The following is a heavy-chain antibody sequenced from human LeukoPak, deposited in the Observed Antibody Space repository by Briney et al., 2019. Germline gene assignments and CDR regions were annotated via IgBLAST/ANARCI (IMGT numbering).Heavy chain of an antibody. CDR2: ISGSGGST. D-gene: IGHD5-18*01. V-gene: IGHV3-23*01. CDR1: GFTFSSYA. Sequence: GGSLRLSCAASGFTFSSYAMSWVRQSPGKGLEWVSAISGSGGSTYYADSVKGRFTISRDNSKNTLYLQMNSLRAEDTAVYYCAKDLAAMVYYDAFDIWGQGTMVTVSS. CDR3: AKDLAAMVYYDAFDI. J-gene: IGHJ3*02.